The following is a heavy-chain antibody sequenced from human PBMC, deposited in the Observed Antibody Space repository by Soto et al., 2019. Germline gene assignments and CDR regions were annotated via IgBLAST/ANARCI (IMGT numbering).Heavy chain of an antibody. D-gene: IGHD3-10*01. Sequence: QVQLQQWGAGLLKPSETLSLTCAVYGGSFSGYQWTWIRQTPGKGLEWIGEINDSGNINYNPSLKSRVTILVDMGKKQISLKLSSVTAADTAVYYCARGLILCFGELSRRGGYYYYMDVWGKGTTVTVSS. CDR3: ARGLILCFGELSRRGGYYYYMDV. CDR2: INDSGNI. J-gene: IGHJ6*03. CDR1: GGSFSGYQ. V-gene: IGHV4-34*01.